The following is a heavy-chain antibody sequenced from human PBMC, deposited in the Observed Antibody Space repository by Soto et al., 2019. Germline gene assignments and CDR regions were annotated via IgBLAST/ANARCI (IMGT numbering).Heavy chain of an antibody. V-gene: IGHV4-4*07. CDR3: VRDGTKTLRDWFDP. D-gene: IGHD1-1*01. CDR2: IYATGTA. Sequence: SETLSLTCTVSGASISGFYWSWIRKSAGKGLEWIGRIYATGTADYNPSLKSRVMMSVDTSKKQFSLKLRSVTAADTAVYYCVRDGTKTLRDWFDPWGQGITVTVSS. CDR1: GASISGFY. J-gene: IGHJ5*02.